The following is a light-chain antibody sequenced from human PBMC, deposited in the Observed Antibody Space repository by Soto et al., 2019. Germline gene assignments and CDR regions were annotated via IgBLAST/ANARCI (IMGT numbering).Light chain of an antibody. J-gene: IGKJ3*01. CDR1: QSISSSY. V-gene: IGKV3-20*01. CDR3: QQYGSSPLFT. Sequence: EIVLTQSPGTLSLSPGERATLSYRASQSISSSYFAWYQQKPGQAPRLLIYGASTRATGIPDRFSGSGSGTDFTLTISRLEPEDFAVYYCQQYGSSPLFTFGPGTTVDIK. CDR2: GAS.